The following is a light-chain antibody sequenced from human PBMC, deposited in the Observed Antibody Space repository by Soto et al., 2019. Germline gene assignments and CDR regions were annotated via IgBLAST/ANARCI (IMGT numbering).Light chain of an antibody. CDR3: QQYGSSPTWT. J-gene: IGKJ1*01. CDR1: QSVSSSY. CDR2: GAS. Sequence: EMVLTQSPGTLSLSPGERATLSCRASQSVSSSYLAWYQQKPGQAPRLVIYGASSRATGIPDRFSGSGSGTDFTLTISTLEPEDFAVYYCQQYGSSPTWTFGQGTKVEIK. V-gene: IGKV3-20*01.